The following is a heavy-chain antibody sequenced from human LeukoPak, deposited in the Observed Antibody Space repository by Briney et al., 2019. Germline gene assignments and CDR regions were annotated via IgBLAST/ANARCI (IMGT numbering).Heavy chain of an antibody. Sequence: ASVKVSCKASGYTFTGYYTHWVRQATGQGLEWMGWMNPNSGNTGYAQKFQGRVTMTRNTSISTAYMELSSLRSEDTAVYYCAGQQQLGDAFDIWGQGTMVTVSS. V-gene: IGHV1-8*02. CDR1: GYTFTGYY. CDR2: MNPNSGNT. D-gene: IGHD6-13*01. CDR3: AGQQQLGDAFDI. J-gene: IGHJ3*02.